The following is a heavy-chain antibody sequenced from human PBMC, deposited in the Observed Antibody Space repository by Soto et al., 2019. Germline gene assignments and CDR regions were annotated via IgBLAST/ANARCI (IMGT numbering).Heavy chain of an antibody. D-gene: IGHD3-3*01. Sequence: QERLVQTGAEVRKPGSSVKVSCKVTGGTSTRYAINWVRQAPGQGLEWMGGIVPMFGTSKYAQKFQGRVTITADTSTNIAYMELTSVRSEDTAVYYCNRGSEYDFWSGYLWGQGTLVSVSS. J-gene: IGHJ4*02. CDR2: IVPMFGTS. CDR1: GGTSTRYA. V-gene: IGHV1-69*06. CDR3: NRGSEYDFWSGYL.